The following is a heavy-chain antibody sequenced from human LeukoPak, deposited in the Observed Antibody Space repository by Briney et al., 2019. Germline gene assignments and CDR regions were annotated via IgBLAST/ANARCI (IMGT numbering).Heavy chain of an antibody. D-gene: IGHD3-22*01. CDR1: GFTFSSYW. CDR3: ARDSSGYYAIEY. CDR2: IYSGGST. Sequence: PGGSLRLSCAASGFTFSSYWMSWVCQAPGKGLEWVSAIYSGGSTYYADSVKGRFTISRDNSKNTLYLQMNSLRAEDTAVYYCARDSSGYYAIEYWGQGTLVTVSS. J-gene: IGHJ4*02. V-gene: IGHV3-53*01.